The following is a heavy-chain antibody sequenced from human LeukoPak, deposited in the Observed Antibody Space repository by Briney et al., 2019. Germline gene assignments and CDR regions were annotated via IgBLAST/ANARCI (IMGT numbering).Heavy chain of an antibody. J-gene: IGHJ6*04. CDR2: INPNSGGT. Sequence: ASVKVSCKASGYTFTGYYMHWVRQAPGQGLEWMRGINPNSGGTNYAQKFQGRVTMTRDTSISTAYMELSRLRSDDTAVYYCASSPRKMYCVCLDVWGKGTTVTISS. CDR3: ASSPRKMYCVCLDV. V-gene: IGHV1-2*02. D-gene: IGHD2-21*01. CDR1: GYTFTGYY.